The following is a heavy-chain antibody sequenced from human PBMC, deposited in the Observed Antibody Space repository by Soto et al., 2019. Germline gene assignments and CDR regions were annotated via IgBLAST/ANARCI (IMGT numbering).Heavy chain of an antibody. Sequence: ASVKVSFKASGYTFTSYGISWVRQAPGQGLECMGWISAYNGNTNYAQQLQGRVTMTTDTSTSTAYMELRSLRSDDTAVYYCARDWGSSCWYNWFEPWGEGTLVNVSS. CDR1: GYTFTSYG. J-gene: IGHJ5*02. V-gene: IGHV1-18*01. D-gene: IGHD6-19*01. CDR2: ISAYNGNT. CDR3: ARDWGSSCWYNWFEP.